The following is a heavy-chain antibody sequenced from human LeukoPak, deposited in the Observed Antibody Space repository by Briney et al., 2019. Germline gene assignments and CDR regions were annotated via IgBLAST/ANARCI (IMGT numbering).Heavy chain of an antibody. D-gene: IGHD3-22*01. CDR2: ISAYNGNT. CDR3: ARDSGYYDSSGLTRYFDY. Sequence: ASVKVSCKASGYTFTSYGISWVRQAPGQGLEWMGWISAYNGNTNYAQKLQGRVTMTTDTSTSTVYMELSSLRSEDTAVYYCARDSGYYDSSGLTRYFDYWGQGTLVTVSS. CDR1: GYTFTSYG. J-gene: IGHJ4*02. V-gene: IGHV1-18*01.